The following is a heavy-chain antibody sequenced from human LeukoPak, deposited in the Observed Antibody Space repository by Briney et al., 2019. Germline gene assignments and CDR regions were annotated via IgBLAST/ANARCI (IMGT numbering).Heavy chain of an antibody. CDR3: ARGPPIYCGGDCYSRPWFDP. J-gene: IGHJ5*02. V-gene: IGHV1-46*01. CDR2: INPSGGST. CDR1: GYTFTSYY. D-gene: IGHD2-21*02. Sequence: ASVKVSCKASGYTFTSYYMHWVRQAPGQGLEWMGIINPSGGSTSYAQKFQGRITMTRDMSTSTVYMELSRLRSDDTAVYYCARGPPIYCGGDCYSRPWFDPWGQGTLVTVSS.